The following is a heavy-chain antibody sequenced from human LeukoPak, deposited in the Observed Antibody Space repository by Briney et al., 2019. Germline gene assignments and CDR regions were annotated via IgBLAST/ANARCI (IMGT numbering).Heavy chain of an antibody. D-gene: IGHD2-15*01. Sequence: PWETLALTCTVSGGSISSGDYYWSWIRQPPGKGLEWIGYIYYSGSTYYNPSLKIRVTISVDTSKNQFSLKLSSVTAADTAVYYCARDCSGGSCFDYWGQGTLVTVSS. CDR2: IYYSGST. CDR1: GGSISSGDYY. V-gene: IGHV4-30-4*01. CDR3: ARDCSGGSCFDY. J-gene: IGHJ4*02.